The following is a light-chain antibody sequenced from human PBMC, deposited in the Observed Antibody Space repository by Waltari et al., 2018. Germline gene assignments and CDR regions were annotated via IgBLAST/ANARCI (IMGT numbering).Light chain of an antibody. CDR1: ALPKKY. V-gene: IGLV3-10*01. J-gene: IGLJ2*01. CDR2: DDT. CDR3: FSTDISTMHRV. Sequence: SYELTQPPSVSVSPGQTARITCSGDALPKKYAYWYQQKSGQAPVLVIYDDTKRPSGIPWGFSGSNSGTMATLTITGAQVEDEADYYCFSTDISTMHRVFGGGTKLTVL.